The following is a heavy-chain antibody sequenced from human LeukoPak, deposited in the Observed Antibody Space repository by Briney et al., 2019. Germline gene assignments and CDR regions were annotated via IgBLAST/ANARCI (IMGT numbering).Heavy chain of an antibody. CDR1: GFTFDDYA. Sequence: GGSLRLSCAAPGFTFDDYAMPWVRQAPGKGLEWVSLISGDGGSTYYADSVKGRFTISRDNSKNSLYLQMNSLRTEDTALYYCAKDSAAIGDYGMDVWGQGTTVTVSS. V-gene: IGHV3-43*02. CDR2: ISGDGGST. J-gene: IGHJ6*02. D-gene: IGHD2-2*02. CDR3: AKDSAAIGDYGMDV.